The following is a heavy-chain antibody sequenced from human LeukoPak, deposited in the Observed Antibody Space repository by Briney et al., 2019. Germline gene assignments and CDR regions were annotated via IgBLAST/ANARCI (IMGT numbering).Heavy chain of an antibody. V-gene: IGHV3-9*03. D-gene: IGHD6-19*01. CDR1: GFTFDDYA. Sequence: GRSLRLSCAASGFTFDDYAMHWVRQAPGKGLEWVSGISWNSGSIGYADSVKGRFTISRDNAKNSLYLQMNSLRAEDMALYYCAKGSYSSGSNYSDYWGQGTLVTVSS. J-gene: IGHJ4*02. CDR3: AKGSYSSGSNYSDY. CDR2: ISWNSGSI.